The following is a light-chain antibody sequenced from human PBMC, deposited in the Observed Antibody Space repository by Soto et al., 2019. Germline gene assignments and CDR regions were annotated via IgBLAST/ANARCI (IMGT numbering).Light chain of an antibody. J-gene: IGKJ4*01. CDR2: DAS. V-gene: IGKV3-11*01. Sequence: EIVLTQSPATLSLSPGESATLSCRASQTINTYLAWYQQRPGQAPRLLIYDASNRATGVPVRFSGSGSGTNFTLSIINLEPEDFAVYYCQQHSNWPPLTFGGGTKVEIK. CDR3: QQHSNWPPLT. CDR1: QTINTY.